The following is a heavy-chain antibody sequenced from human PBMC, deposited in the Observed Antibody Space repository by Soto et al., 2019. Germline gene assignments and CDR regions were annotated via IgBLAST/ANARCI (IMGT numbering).Heavy chain of an antibody. CDR3: ARVRVRFLEWSYAFDI. V-gene: IGHV3-30-3*01. D-gene: IGHD3-3*01. J-gene: IGHJ3*02. Sequence: GGCLRLCFAAAGFAVSGDGRHWVRQAPGKGLEWVAVISYDGSNKYYADSVKGRFTISRDNSKNTLYLQMNSLRAEDTAVYYCARVRVRFLEWSYAFDIWGQGTMLTVSS. CDR2: ISYDGSNK. CDR1: GFAVSGDG.